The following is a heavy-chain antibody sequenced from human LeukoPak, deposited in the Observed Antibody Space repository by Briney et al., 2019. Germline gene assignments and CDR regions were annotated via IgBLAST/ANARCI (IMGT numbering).Heavy chain of an antibody. V-gene: IGHV1-2*02. D-gene: IGHD6-19*01. CDR2: INPNSGGT. Sequence: GASVKVSCKASGYTFTGCYMHWVRQAPGQGLEWIGWINPNSGGTNYAQKFQGRVTMTRDTSISTAYMELSRLRSDDTAVYYCAREGSSGWYWFDPWGQGTLVTVSS. CDR1: GYTFTGCY. CDR3: AREGSSGWYWFDP. J-gene: IGHJ5*02.